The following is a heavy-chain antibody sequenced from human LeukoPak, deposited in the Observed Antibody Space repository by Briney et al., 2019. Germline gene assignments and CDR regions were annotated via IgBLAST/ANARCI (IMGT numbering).Heavy chain of an antibody. D-gene: IGHD3-22*01. J-gene: IGHJ4*02. CDR3: ASANTYYYDSGGDY. V-gene: IGHV1-69*04. CDR2: IIPILGIA. CDR1: GGTFSSYA. Sequence: ASVKVSCKASGGTFSSYAISWVRQAPGQGLEWMGRIIPILGIANYAQKFQGRVTITADKSTGTAYMELSSLRSEDTAVYYCASANTYYYDSGGDYWGQGTLVTVSS.